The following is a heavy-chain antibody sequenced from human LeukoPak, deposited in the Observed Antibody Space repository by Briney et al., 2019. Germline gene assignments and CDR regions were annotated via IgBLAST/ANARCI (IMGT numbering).Heavy chain of an antibody. D-gene: IGHD3-22*01. V-gene: IGHV3-23*01. CDR1: GFTFSVYS. J-gene: IGHJ4*02. CDR2: ISGSGSIT. Sequence: PGGSLRLPCTASGFTFSVYSMSWVRQAPWKGLEWVAAISGSGSITLHADSVKGRFTISRDNSKNTVYLQMNSLRDEDTAVYYCARGGKDISGYADWGQGAPVTVSS. CDR3: ARGGKDISGYAD.